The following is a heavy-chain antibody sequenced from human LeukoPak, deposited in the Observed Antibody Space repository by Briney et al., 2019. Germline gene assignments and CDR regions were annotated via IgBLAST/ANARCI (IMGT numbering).Heavy chain of an antibody. J-gene: IGHJ4*02. D-gene: IGHD2-15*01. CDR3: ARDTDMGRVVALDY. V-gene: IGHV3-21*01. CDR2: ISSSSSYI. Sequence: GGSLRLSCAASGFTFSSYWMSWVRQAPGKGLEWVSSISSSSSYIYYADSVKGRFTISRDNAKNSLYLQMNSLRAEDTAVYYCARDTDMGRVVALDYWGQGTLVTVSS. CDR1: GFTFSSYW.